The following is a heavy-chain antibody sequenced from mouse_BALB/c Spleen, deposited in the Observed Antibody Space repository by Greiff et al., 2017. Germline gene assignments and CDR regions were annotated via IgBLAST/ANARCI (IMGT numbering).Heavy chain of an antibody. J-gene: IGHJ4*01. CDR2: ISDGGSYT. CDR1: GFTFSDYY. V-gene: IGHV5-4*02. D-gene: IGHD1-1*02. Sequence: DVQLVESGGGLVKPGGSLKLSCAASGFTFSDYYMYWVRQTPEKRLEWVATISDGGSYTYYPDSVKGRFTISRDNAKNNLYLQMSSLKSEDTAMYYCARSYGFYAMDYWGQGTSVTVSS. CDR3: ARSYGFYAMDY.